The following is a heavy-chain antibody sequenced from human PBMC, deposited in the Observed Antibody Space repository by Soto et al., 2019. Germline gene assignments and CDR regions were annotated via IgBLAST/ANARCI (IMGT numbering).Heavy chain of an antibody. V-gene: IGHV3-30-3*01. J-gene: IGHJ6*02. Sequence: GGSLRLSCAASGFTSSSYAMHWVRQAPGRGLEWVAVISYDGSNKYYADSVKGRFTTSRDNSKNTLYLQMNSLRAEDTSVYYCARERAAIVVVSAAIRGYYYGMDVWGQGTTVTVSS. CDR2: ISYDGSNK. D-gene: IGHD2-2*02. CDR3: ARERAAIVVVSAAIRGYYYGMDV. CDR1: GFTSSSYA.